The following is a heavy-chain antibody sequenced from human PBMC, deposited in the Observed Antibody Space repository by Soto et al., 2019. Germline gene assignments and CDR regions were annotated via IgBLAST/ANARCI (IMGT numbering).Heavy chain of an antibody. CDR2: ISAYNGNT. CDR3: ARAGPNWNYEDWFDP. D-gene: IGHD1-7*01. CDR1: GYTFTSYG. Sequence: GASVKVSCKASGYTFTSYGISWVRQAPGQGLEWMGWISAYNGNTNYAQKLQGRVTMTTDTSTSTAYMELRSLRSDDTAVYYCARAGPNWNYEDWFDPWGQGTLVTVSS. V-gene: IGHV1-18*04. J-gene: IGHJ5*02.